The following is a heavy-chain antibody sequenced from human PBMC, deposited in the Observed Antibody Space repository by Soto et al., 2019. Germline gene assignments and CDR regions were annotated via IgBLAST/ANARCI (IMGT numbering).Heavy chain of an antibody. CDR1: GGSISSTSYY. Sequence: QLQLQESGPGLVKPSETLSLTCTVSGGSISSTSYYWGWIRQPPGKGLEWIGSIFYSGSTYYNPSLKSRVTMSLDTSKTQFSLKLSSVTAADTAVYYCARQGSYSSGRPGYFDYWGQGALVTVSS. J-gene: IGHJ4*02. CDR3: ARQGSYSSGRPGYFDY. D-gene: IGHD6-19*01. CDR2: IFYSGST. V-gene: IGHV4-39*01.